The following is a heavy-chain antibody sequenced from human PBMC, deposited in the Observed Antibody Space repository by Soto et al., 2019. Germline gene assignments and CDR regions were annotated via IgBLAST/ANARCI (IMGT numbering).Heavy chain of an antibody. V-gene: IGHV3-30*02. CDR1: GFTFSSYG. CDR2: IWYDGSNK. CDR3: AKDQTPILGPSTSSWFLGLDP. D-gene: IGHD6-13*01. J-gene: IGHJ5*02. Sequence: GGSLRLSFAASGFTFSSYGMHWVRQAPGKGLEWVAVIWYDGSNKYYADSVKGRFTTSRDNSKNTLYLQMNSLRTEDTAVYYCAKDQTPILGPSTSSWFLGLDPWGQGTLVTVSS.